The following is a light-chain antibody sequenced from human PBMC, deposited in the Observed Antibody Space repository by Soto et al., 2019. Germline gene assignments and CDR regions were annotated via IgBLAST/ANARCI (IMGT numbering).Light chain of an antibody. J-gene: IGKJ1*01. CDR3: QQYNNWPRT. CDR2: RAS. CDR1: QSISSY. V-gene: IGKV1-9*01. Sequence: DIQLTQSPSFLSASVGDRVTITCRASQSISSYLAWYQQKPGQAPKLLIYRASTIDTGIPARFSGSGSGTEFTLTISSLQSEDFAVYYCQQYNNWPRTFGQGTKVDIK.